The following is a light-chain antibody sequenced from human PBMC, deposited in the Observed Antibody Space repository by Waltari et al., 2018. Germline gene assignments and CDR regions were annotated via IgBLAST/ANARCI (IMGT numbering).Light chain of an antibody. V-gene: IGKV1-39*01. CDR2: AAS. J-gene: IGKJ3*01. Sequence: DIQMTQSPSSLSASVGDRVTITCRASQSISSYLNWYQQKPGKAPKLLIYAASSLQSGVPSRFSGSGSGTDVTLTISSLQPEDFATYYCQQSYSTPFTFGPVTKVDIK. CDR3: QQSYSTPFT. CDR1: QSISSY.